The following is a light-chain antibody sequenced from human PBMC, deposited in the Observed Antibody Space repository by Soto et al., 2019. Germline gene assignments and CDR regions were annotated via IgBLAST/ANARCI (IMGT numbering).Light chain of an antibody. CDR3: QQYGSSPGT. J-gene: IGKJ2*02. CDR1: QSVSSNF. Sequence: EIVLTQSPGTLSLSPGERATLSCRASQSVSSNFLAWYQQKPGQAPKLLISGGSSRATGIPDRFSGSGSGTDFTLTITKLEPEDFAVYSCQQYGSSPGTFGQGTNLEIK. CDR2: GGS. V-gene: IGKV3-20*01.